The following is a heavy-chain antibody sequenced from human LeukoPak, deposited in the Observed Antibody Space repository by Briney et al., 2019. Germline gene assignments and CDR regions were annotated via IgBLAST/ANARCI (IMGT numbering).Heavy chain of an antibody. CDR3: ARVGLGYCSGGSCYSYYFDY. J-gene: IGHJ4*02. CDR2: IKDSGST. Sequence: SETLSLSCAVYGGAFSGYYSSLIRPPPPQRLEWIGDIKDSGSTNYNPSLKSRVTISVDTSKNQFSLKLSSVTAADTAVYYCARVGLGYCSGGSCYSYYFDYWGQGTLVTVSS. V-gene: IGHV4-34*01. D-gene: IGHD2-15*01. CDR1: GGAFSGYY.